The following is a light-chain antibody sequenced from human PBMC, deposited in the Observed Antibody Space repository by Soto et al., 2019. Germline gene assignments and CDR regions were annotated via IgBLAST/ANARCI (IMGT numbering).Light chain of an antibody. Sequence: QSLLTQPASVSRSPGHSITISFIGTSSYIGPYNYVSCYQQHPDKAPKLILYEVTNRPSGASDRFSGSKSGNAAFLTISGLKAEDEADYYCSSYSSSATPYVFGTGTKVTVL. CDR3: SSYSSSATPYV. CDR2: EVT. J-gene: IGLJ1*01. V-gene: IGLV2-14*01. CDR1: SSYIGPYNY.